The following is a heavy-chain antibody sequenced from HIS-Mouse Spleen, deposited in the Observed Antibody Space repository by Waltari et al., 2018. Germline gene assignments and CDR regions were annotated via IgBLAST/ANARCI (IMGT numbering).Heavy chain of an antibody. CDR2: IYYNGST. J-gene: IGHJ2*01. CDR3: AREIPYSSSWYDWYFDL. Sequence: QLQLQESGPGLVKPSETLSLTCTVSGGSISSSSYYWGWIRQPPGKGLEWVGSIYYNGSTYDNPSLKSRVTISVDTSKNQFSLKLSSVTAADTAVYYCAREIPYSSSWYDWYFDLWGRGTLVTVSS. D-gene: IGHD6-13*01. CDR1: GGSISSSSYY. V-gene: IGHV4-39*07.